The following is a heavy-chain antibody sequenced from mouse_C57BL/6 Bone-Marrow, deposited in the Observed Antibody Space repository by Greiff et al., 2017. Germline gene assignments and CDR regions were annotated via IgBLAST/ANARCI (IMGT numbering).Heavy chain of an antibody. J-gene: IGHJ4*01. CDR1: GYTFTDYY. D-gene: IGHD2-4*01. CDR2: INPNNGGT. CDR3: ARVYYDYYYYAMDY. Sequence: EVQLQQSGPELVKPGASVKISCKASGYTFTDYYMNWVKQSHGKSLEWIGDINPNNGGTSYNQKFKGKATLTADKSSSTAYMELRSLTSEDSAVYYCARVYYDYYYYAMDYWGQGTSVTVSS. V-gene: IGHV1-26*01.